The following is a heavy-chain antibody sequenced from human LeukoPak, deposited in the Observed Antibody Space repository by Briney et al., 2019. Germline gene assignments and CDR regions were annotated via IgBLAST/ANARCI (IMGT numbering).Heavy chain of an antibody. Sequence: RASVKVSCKASGGTFSSYAISWVRQAPGQGLEWMGRIIPILGIANHAQKFQGRVTITADKSTSTAYMELSSLRSGDTAVYYCARDRGIQLWLIDYWGQGTLVTVSS. D-gene: IGHD5-18*01. V-gene: IGHV1-69*04. CDR3: ARDRGIQLWLIDY. CDR2: IIPILGIA. J-gene: IGHJ4*02. CDR1: GGTFSSYA.